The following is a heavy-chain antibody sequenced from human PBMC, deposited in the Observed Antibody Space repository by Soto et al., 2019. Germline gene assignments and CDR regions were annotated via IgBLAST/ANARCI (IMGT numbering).Heavy chain of an antibody. D-gene: IGHD1-26*01. V-gene: IGHV1-24*01. CDR1: GYTLSELF. CDR2: FDPEEGNT. CDR3: ATGFPQWELLQY. Sequence: QVQLVQSGAEVKKPGASVKVSCQVSGYTLSELFVHWVRQAPGKGLEWLGGFDPEEGNTIYAQNFRGRVTMTDDTSTDTAHMELSSLRSDDTAVYYCATGFPQWELLQYWGQGTLLTVS. J-gene: IGHJ4*02.